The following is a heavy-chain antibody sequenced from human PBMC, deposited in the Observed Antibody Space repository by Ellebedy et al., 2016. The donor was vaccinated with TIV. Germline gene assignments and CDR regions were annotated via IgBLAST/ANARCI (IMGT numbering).Heavy chain of an antibody. CDR1: GGSISSSGYS. D-gene: IGHD3-16*01. CDR2: IHHSGSA. CDR3: AREVWGHWYFDL. V-gene: IGHV4-30-2*01. Sequence: SETLSLTXAVSGGSISSSGYSWSWIRQPPGKGLEWVGYIHHSGSASYNPSLKSRVTISVDRSKKQFSLKLSSVTGADTAVYYCAREVWGHWYFDLWGRGTLVTVSS. J-gene: IGHJ2*01.